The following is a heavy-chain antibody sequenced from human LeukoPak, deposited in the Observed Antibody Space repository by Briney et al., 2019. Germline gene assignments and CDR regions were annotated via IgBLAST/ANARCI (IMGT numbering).Heavy chain of an antibody. CDR2: ISAYNGNA. J-gene: IGHJ4*02. CDR3: ARVHRYNPYYFDY. Sequence: ASVKVSCKASGYTFTSYGINWVRQAPGQGLEWMGWISAYNGNANYAQNLQGRVTMTADTSTSTAYMELRSLRSDDTAVYYCARVHRYNPYYFDYWGQGALVTVSS. V-gene: IGHV1-18*01. CDR1: GYTFTSYG. D-gene: IGHD5-24*01.